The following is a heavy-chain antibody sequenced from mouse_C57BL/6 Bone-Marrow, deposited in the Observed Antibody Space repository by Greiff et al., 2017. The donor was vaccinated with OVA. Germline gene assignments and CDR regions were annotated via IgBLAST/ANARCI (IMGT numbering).Heavy chain of an antibody. CDR1: GYTFTSYW. Sequence: QVQLQQPGAELVMPGASVKLSCKASGYTFTSYWMHWVKQRPGQGLEWIGEIDPSDSYTNYNQKFKGKSTLTVDKSSSTAYMQLSSLTSEDSAVYYGAREGDYGSSPWFAYWGQGTLVTVSA. CDR3: AREGDYGSSPWFAY. CDR2: IDPSDSYT. J-gene: IGHJ3*01. V-gene: IGHV1-69*01. D-gene: IGHD1-1*01.